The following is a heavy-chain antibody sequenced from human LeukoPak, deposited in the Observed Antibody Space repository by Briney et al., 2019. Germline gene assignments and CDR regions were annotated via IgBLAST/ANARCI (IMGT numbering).Heavy chain of an antibody. CDR2: IYNSGAKI. V-gene: IGHV3-23*01. J-gene: IGHJ4*02. CDR3: AKDVAPDSGWDLDY. D-gene: IGHD6-19*01. Sequence: GGSLRLSCAVSGLTFSTYSMTWVRQGPGKGLEWVSSIYNSGAKIFYANSVKGRFTISRDNSKNMLYLQMNSLRVEDTAVYYCAKDVAPDSGWDLDYWGQGTLVTVTS. CDR1: GLTFSTYS.